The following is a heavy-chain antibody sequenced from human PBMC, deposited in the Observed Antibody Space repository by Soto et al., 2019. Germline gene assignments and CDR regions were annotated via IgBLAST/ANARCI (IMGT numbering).Heavy chain of an antibody. CDR3: ARGGVSTRTFDY. D-gene: IGHD3-3*01. CDR1: GYSFSNSW. V-gene: IGHV5-51*01. CDR2: IYPADSDA. J-gene: IGHJ4*02. Sequence: GESLKISCRGSGYSFSNSWITWVRQMPGKGLEWMGIIYPADSDARYSPSFRGQVTISADKSISSAYLQWSSLRASDTAMYYCARGGVSTRTFDYWGQGTPVTVSS.